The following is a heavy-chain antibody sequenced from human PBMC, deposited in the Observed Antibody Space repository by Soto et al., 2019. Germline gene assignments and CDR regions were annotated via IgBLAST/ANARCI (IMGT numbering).Heavy chain of an antibody. CDR1: GGSISSYY. Sequence: PSETLSLTCTVSGGSISSYYWSWIRQPPGKGLEWIGYIYYSGSTNYNPSLKSRVTISVDTSKNQFSLKLSSVTAADTAVYYCARDRTPDPTTYCSGGSCKNGDWFGSWGQGTLVTVSS. CDR2: IYYSGST. D-gene: IGHD2-15*01. J-gene: IGHJ5*01. CDR3: ARDRTPDPTTYCSGGSCKNGDWFGS. V-gene: IGHV4-59*12.